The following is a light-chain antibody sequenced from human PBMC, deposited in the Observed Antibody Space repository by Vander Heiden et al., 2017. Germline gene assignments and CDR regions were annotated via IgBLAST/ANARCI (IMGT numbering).Light chain of an antibody. CDR2: SNK. J-gene: IGLJ3*02. CDR1: SSNIGSNT. Sequence: QSVLTQPPSASGTPGQRVTISCSGSSSNIGSNTVTWYQQLPGTAPKLLIYSNKQRPSGVPDRFSGSKSGTSASLAISGRQSEDEADYYCAAWDDSLNGPVFGGGTKLTVL. CDR3: AAWDDSLNGPV. V-gene: IGLV1-44*01.